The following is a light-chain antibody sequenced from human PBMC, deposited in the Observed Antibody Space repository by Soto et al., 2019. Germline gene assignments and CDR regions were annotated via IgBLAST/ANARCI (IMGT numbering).Light chain of an antibody. J-gene: IGKJ2*01. CDR3: QQRSTWPYT. Sequence: EIVLTQSPATLSLSPGERATLSCRASQGVSSYLACYHQKPGQAPRLLIYDASNRATGIPARFSCSGPGTDFTLTISSLEPEDFEVYYCQQRSTWPYTFGQGTKLEIK. V-gene: IGKV3D-11*01. CDR1: QGVSSY. CDR2: DAS.